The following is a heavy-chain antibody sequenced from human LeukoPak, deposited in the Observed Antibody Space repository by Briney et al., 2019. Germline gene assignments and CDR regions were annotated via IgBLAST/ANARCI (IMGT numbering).Heavy chain of an antibody. D-gene: IGHD6-13*01. CDR3: AKDRSSSNWFDGSDI. V-gene: IGHV3-23*01. J-gene: IGHJ3*02. CDR2: ISGSGGTT. CDR1: GFIFSTCA. Sequence: PGGSLRLSCAASGFIFSTCAMNWVRQAPGKGLEWVSAISGSGGTTYYADSVKGRFTISRDNSKNTLYLQMNSLRAEDTAVYYCAKDRSSSNWFDGSDIWGQGTMVTVSS.